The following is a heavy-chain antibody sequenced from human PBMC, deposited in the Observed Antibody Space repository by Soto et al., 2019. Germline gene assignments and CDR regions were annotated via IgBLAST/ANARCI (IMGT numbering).Heavy chain of an antibody. J-gene: IGHJ6*02. D-gene: IGHD6-13*01. CDR2: ISGSGGST. CDR1: GFTFSSYA. CDR3: AKVGYISSSFGMDV. Sequence: EVQLLESGGGLVQPGGSLRLSCAASGFTFSSYAMSWVRQAPGKGLEWVSAISGSGGSTYYADSVKGRFTISRDNSKKSLYLQMYSLRAEDTAVYYCAKVGYISSSFGMDVWGQGTTVTVSS. V-gene: IGHV3-23*01.